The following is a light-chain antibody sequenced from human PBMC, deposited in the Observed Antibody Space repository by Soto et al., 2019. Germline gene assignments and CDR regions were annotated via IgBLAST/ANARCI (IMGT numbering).Light chain of an antibody. V-gene: IGKV1-5*03. CDR2: KAS. J-gene: IGKJ4*01. CDR3: QQYYSYPLT. Sequence: DIQMTQSPFTLSASVGDRVTITCRASQSITIWLAWYQQRPGRAPKLLISKASSLESGVPSRFSGSGSGTEFTLTISGLQPDDFATYYCQQYYSYPLTFGGGTKVGIE. CDR1: QSITIW.